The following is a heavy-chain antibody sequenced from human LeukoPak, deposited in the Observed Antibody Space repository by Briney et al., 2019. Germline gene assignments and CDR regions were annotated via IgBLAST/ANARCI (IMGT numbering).Heavy chain of an antibody. CDR1: GFTFSSHD. CDR3: ARSGYTSGPDY. V-gene: IGHV3-23*01. Sequence: GGSLRLSCAASGFTFSSHDMSWVRQAPGKGLEWVSVISDTVVSTYYADPVKGRFTISRDNSKNTLYLQMNSLRAEDTAVYYCARSGYTSGPDYWGQGTLVTVSS. CDR2: ISDTVVST. D-gene: IGHD6-19*01. J-gene: IGHJ4*02.